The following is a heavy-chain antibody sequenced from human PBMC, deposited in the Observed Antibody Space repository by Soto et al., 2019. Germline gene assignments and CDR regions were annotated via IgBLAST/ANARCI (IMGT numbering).Heavy chain of an antibody. V-gene: IGHV1-18*04. D-gene: IGHD3-16*01. CDR1: GYTFTSYG. CDR2: ISAYNGNT. Sequence: ASVKVSCKASGYTFTSYGISWVRQAPGQGLEWMGWISAYNGNTNYAQKLQGRVTMTTDTSTSTAYMELRSLRSDDTAVYYCARVQGDYVWGSYNYYYYGMDVWGQGTTVTAP. J-gene: IGHJ6*02. CDR3: ARVQGDYVWGSYNYYYYGMDV.